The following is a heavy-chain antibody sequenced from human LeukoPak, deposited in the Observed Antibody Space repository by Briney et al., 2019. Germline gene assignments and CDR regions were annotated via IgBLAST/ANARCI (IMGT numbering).Heavy chain of an antibody. J-gene: IGHJ4*02. V-gene: IGHV3-30*04. CDR2: ISYDGSNK. CDR3: ARDPNPLSTLWAWGYYFDY. CDR1: GFTFSSYA. D-gene: IGHD3-16*01. Sequence: GGSLRLSCAASGFTFSSYAMHWVRQAPGKGLEWVAVISYDGSNKYYADSVKGRFTISRDNSKNTLYLQMNSLRAEDTAVYYCARDPNPLSTLWAWGYYFDYWGQGALVTVSS.